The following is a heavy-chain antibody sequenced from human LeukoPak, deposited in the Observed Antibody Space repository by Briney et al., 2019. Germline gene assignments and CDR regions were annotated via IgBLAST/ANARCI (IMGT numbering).Heavy chain of an antibody. J-gene: IGHJ4*02. D-gene: IGHD2-2*01. CDR1: GGSISSYY. CDR2: ICYSGST. V-gene: IGHV4-59*01. CDR3: ARGEGDCSSTSCYGYFGY. Sequence: SETLSLTCTVSGGSISSYYWSWIRQPPGKGLEWIGYICYSGSTNYNPSLKSRVTISVDTSKNQFSLKLSSVTAADTAVYYCARGEGDCSSTSCYGYFGYWGQGTLVTVSS.